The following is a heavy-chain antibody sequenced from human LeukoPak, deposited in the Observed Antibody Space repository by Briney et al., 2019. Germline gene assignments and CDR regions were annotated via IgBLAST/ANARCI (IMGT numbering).Heavy chain of an antibody. CDR1: GGSLSGYY. J-gene: IGHJ5*02. CDR3: ARLFTIFGVVLSKFDP. Sequence: SETLSLTCAVYGGSLSGYYWSWIRQPPGKGLEWIGEINHSGSTNYNPSLKSRVTISVDTSKNQFSLKLSSVTAADTAVYYCARLFTIFGVVLSKFDPWGQGTLVTVSS. V-gene: IGHV4-34*01. D-gene: IGHD3-3*01. CDR2: INHSGST.